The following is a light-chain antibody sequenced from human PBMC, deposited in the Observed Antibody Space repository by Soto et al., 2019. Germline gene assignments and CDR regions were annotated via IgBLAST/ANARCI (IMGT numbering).Light chain of an antibody. V-gene: IGKV3-11*01. CDR2: DAS. Sequence: EIVMTQSPSTLSVSPGERATLSCRASQSVSSYLAWYQQKPGQAPRLLIYDASNRATGIPARFSGSGSGTDFTLTISSLEPEDFATYYCQQYQIDWTFGQGAKVDI. J-gene: IGKJ1*01. CDR3: QQYQIDWT. CDR1: QSVSSY.